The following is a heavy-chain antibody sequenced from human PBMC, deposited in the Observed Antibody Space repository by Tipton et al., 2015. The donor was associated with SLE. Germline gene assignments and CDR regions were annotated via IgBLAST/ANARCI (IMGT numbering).Heavy chain of an antibody. J-gene: IGHJ5*02. Sequence: QLVQSGAEVKKPGASVKVSCKASGYTFTSSHDINWVRQATGQGLEWMGWMNPNSGNTGYAQKFQGRVTMTRNTSKSTAYMELSSLRSEDTAVYYCALYDFWSGYQRANNWFDPWGQGTLVTVSS. V-gene: IGHV1-8*01. CDR2: MNPNSGNT. D-gene: IGHD3-3*01. CDR1: GYTFTSSHD. CDR3: ALYDFWSGYQRANNWFDP.